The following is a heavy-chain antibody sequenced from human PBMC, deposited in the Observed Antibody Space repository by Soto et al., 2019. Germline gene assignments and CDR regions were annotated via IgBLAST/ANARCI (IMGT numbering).Heavy chain of an antibody. CDR2: ISDSGTT. V-gene: IGHV4-59*08. CDR1: GGSISNYY. CDR3: ARQHGVPTDYYFDY. J-gene: IGHJ4*02. D-gene: IGHD3-16*01. Sequence: SETLSLTCTVSGGSISNYYWSWIRQPPGKRLQWIGYISDSGTTNYNPSLKSRLTISRDTSRNQFSLKLSTVTAADTALYYCARQHGVPTDYYFDYWGRGTLVTVSS.